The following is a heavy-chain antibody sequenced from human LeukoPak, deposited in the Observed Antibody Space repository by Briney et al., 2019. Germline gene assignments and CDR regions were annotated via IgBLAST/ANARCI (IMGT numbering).Heavy chain of an antibody. CDR1: GYTFTGYY. D-gene: IGHD4-17*01. CDR2: INPDNGGT. V-gene: IGHV1-2*02. J-gene: IGHJ4*02. CDR3: ARDTSVTADFDY. Sequence: GASVKVSCKASGYTFTGYYMHWVRQAPGQGLEWMGWINPDNGGTNYAQKFQGRVTVTRDTSISTAYMELSRLRSDDTAVYYCARDTSVTADFDYWGQGTLVTVSS.